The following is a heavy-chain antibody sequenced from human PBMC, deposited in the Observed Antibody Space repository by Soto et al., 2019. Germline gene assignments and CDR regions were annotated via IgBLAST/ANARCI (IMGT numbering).Heavy chain of an antibody. Sequence: GGSLRLSWGAAGVTCSNFGRHWVRQAPGKGLEWVSYINTGGSTKYYAESVKGRFTISRDNAKNAVFLQMNSLRAEDTAIYFCARDDLEKQWLVRSNYYGMDVWGQGTTVTVSS. CDR3: ARDDLEKQWLVRSNYYGMDV. D-gene: IGHD6-19*01. J-gene: IGHJ6*02. CDR1: GVTCSNFG. V-gene: IGHV3-48*03. CDR2: INTGGSTK.